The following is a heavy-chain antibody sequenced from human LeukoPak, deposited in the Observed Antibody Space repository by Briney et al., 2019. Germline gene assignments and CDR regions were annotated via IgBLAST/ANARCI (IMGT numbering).Heavy chain of an antibody. V-gene: IGHV3-74*01. CDR2: INGDGSAS. CDR1: TFTFSIYW. Sequence: PGGSLRLSCEASTFTFSIYWMHWVRQAPGKGLVWVSYINGDGSASNYAGSVKGRLTISRDNSKNTLYLQMNSLRAEDTAVYYCAKGSYGSGSYPPYYGMDVWGQGTTVTVSS. D-gene: IGHD3-10*01. CDR3: AKGSYGSGSYPPYYGMDV. J-gene: IGHJ6*02.